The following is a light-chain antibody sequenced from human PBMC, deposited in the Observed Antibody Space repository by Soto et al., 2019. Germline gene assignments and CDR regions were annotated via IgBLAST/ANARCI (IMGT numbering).Light chain of an antibody. Sequence: EIVLTQSPGTLSLSPGKRATLSCRASQSGSSSSLAWYQQKRGQAPRLLIHGASNRATGITDRFSGSGSGTDFTLTISRLEPEDFAVYYCQHYGGSPRTFGQGTKVEVK. CDR3: QHYGGSPRT. CDR2: GAS. CDR1: QSGSSSS. J-gene: IGKJ1*01. V-gene: IGKV3-20*01.